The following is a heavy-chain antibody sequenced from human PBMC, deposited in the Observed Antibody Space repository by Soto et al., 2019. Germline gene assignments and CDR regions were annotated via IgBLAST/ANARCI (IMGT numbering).Heavy chain of an antibody. CDR1: GYSFTSYW. Sequence: PGESLKISCKGSGYSFTSYWIGWVRQMPGKGLEWMGIIYPGDSDTRYSPSFQGQVTISADKSISTAYLQWSSLKASDTAMYYCARLPVVAATPNYWYFDLWGRATLVTVSS. J-gene: IGHJ2*01. CDR3: ARLPVVAATPNYWYFDL. CDR2: IYPGDSDT. D-gene: IGHD2-15*01. V-gene: IGHV5-51*01.